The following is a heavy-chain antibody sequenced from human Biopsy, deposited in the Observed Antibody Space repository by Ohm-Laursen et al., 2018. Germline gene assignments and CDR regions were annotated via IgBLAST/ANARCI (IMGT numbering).Heavy chain of an antibody. Sequence: SLRLSCAASGFTFGNAWMSWIRQAPGKGLEWVAVLWYDGTNKYYADSVKGRFTISRDNSKQMVHLEINSLTADDTAVYYCVKQWGGYNFDSWGQGTLVTVSS. V-gene: IGHV3-33*06. D-gene: IGHD1-14*01. CDR3: VKQWGGYNFDS. CDR2: LWYDGTNK. J-gene: IGHJ5*01. CDR1: GFTFGNAW.